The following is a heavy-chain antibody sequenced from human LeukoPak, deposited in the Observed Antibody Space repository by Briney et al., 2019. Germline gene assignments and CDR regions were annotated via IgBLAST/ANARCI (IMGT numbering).Heavy chain of an antibody. CDR1: GFTISSYS. Sequence: GGSLRLSCAASGFTISSYSMNWVRQAPGKGLEWVSSIGSANSYIYYADSLKGRFTISRDNAKNSLYLQMNSLRAEDTAEYYWGGASGGNRPFDYWGQGTLVTVSS. D-gene: IGHD1-14*01. CDR2: IGSANSYI. J-gene: IGHJ4*02. V-gene: IGHV3-21*01. CDR3: GGASGGNRPFDY.